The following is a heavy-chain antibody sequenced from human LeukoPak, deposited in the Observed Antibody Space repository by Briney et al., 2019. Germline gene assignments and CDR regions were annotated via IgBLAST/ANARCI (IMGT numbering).Heavy chain of an antibody. CDR1: GGSISSYY. D-gene: IGHD6-19*01. Sequence: ETLSLTCTVSGGSISSYYWSWIRQPPGKGLEWVSSTTSSGVYIQYADSVKGRFTISRDNAKNSLYLQMKSLRAEDTAVFYCARLAVNAFDIWGQGTMVTVSS. CDR3: ARLAVNAFDI. V-gene: IGHV3-21*01. J-gene: IGHJ3*02. CDR2: TTSSGVYI.